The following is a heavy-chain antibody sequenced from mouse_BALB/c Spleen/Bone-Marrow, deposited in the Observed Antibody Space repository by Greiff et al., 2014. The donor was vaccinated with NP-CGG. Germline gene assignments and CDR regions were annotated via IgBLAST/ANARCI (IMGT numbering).Heavy chain of an antibody. J-gene: IGHJ3*01. D-gene: IGHD2-4*01. CDR2: ILPGSGST. V-gene: IGHV1-9*01. Sequence: VQLQESGAELMKPGASVKISCKAIGYTFSNYWIEWVKRRPGHGLEWIGEILPGSGSTHYIEKFKGKATFTAVTSSNTAYMRLSSLTSEDSAVYYCARGYDYASFAYWGQGTLVTVSA. CDR1: GYTFSNYW. CDR3: ARGYDYASFAY.